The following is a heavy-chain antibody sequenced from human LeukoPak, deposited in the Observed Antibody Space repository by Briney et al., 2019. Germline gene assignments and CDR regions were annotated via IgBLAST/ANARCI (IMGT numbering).Heavy chain of an antibody. J-gene: IGHJ4*02. Sequence: SETLSLTCTVSGGSISSGGYYWSWIRQHPGKGLEWIGYIYYSGSTYYNPSLKSRVTISVDTSKNQFSLKLSSVTAADTAVYYCARLRYYYDSSGPTASYFDYWGQGTLVTVSS. V-gene: IGHV4-31*03. CDR2: IYYSGST. D-gene: IGHD3-22*01. CDR1: GGSISSGGYY. CDR3: ARLRYYYDSSGPTASYFDY.